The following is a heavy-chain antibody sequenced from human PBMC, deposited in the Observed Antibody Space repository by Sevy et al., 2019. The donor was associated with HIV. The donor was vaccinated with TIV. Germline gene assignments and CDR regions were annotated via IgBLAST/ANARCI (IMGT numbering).Heavy chain of an antibody. CDR3: AGKFSGWYNWFDP. D-gene: IGHD6-19*01. Sequence: ASVKVSCTTSGSTFSGYYIQWVRQAPGQGPEWMGRINPHSGDTKYAQKFQGRVTMTRDTSIKTAYMELTRLTSDDTAMYYWAGKFSGWYNWFDPWGQGTLVTVSS. CDR2: INPHSGDT. CDR1: GSTFSGYY. V-gene: IGHV1-2*06. J-gene: IGHJ5*02.